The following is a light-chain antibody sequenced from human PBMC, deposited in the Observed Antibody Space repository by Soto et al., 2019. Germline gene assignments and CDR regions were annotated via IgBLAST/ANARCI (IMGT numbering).Light chain of an antibody. V-gene: IGLV2-14*01. Sequence: QSALTQPASVSGSPGQSITISCTGTSSDVGAYNYVSWYQQHPGKAPKLMIYKVSNRPSGVSNRFSGSTSGNTASLTISGLQAEDEADYYCSSYTSSSTLLVFGTGTKLTVL. CDR3: SSYTSSSTLLV. CDR1: SSDVGAYNY. J-gene: IGLJ1*01. CDR2: KVS.